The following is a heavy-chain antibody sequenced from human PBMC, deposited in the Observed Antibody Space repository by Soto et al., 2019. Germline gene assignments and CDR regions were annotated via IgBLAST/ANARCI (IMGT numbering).Heavy chain of an antibody. D-gene: IGHD6-6*01. CDR1: GGSISGSY. CDR2: VYYTGST. J-gene: IGHJ6*02. CDR3: ARESNQLVVSAYYGMDV. V-gene: IGHV4-59*01. Sequence: PSETLSLTCSVSGGSISGSYWSWIRQSPGKGLEWLGYVYYTGSTNYSPSLRSRVSISVDTSKDEFSLRLSSVTAADTAVYYCARESNQLVVSAYYGMDVWGQGTTVTVSS.